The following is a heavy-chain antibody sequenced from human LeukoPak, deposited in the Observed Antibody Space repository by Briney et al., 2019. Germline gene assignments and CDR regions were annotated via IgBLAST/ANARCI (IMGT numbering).Heavy chain of an antibody. Sequence: GGSLRLSCAASGFTFDDYGMSWVRQAPGKGLEWVSGINWNGGSTGYADSVKGRFTISRDNAKNSLYLQMNSLRAEDTALYYCARGGRLVSRGYYYYYMDVWGKGTTVTVSS. V-gene: IGHV3-20*04. CDR1: GFTFDDYG. CDR2: INWNGGST. D-gene: IGHD1-14*01. CDR3: ARGGRLVSRGYYYYYMDV. J-gene: IGHJ6*03.